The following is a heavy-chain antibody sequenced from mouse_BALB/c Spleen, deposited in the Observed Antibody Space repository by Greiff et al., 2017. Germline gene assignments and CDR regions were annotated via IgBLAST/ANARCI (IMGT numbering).Heavy chain of an antibody. CDR1: GYTFTSYW. V-gene: IGHV1-87*01. D-gene: IGHD1-1*01. CDR2: IYPGDGDT. CDR3: ARRGYYYGSRAYFDY. Sequence: VQLQQSGAELARPGASVKLSCKASGYTFTSYWMQWVKQRPGQGLEWIGAIYPGDGDTRYTQKFKGKATLTADKSSSTAYMQLSSLASEDSAVYYCARRGYYYGSRAYFDYWGQGTTLTVSS. J-gene: IGHJ2*01.